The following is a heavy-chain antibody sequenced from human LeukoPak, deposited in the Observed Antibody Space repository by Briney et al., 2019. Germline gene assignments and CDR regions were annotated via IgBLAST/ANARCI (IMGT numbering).Heavy chain of an antibody. J-gene: IGHJ4*02. D-gene: IGHD1-7*01. CDR1: GGTFRTFA. CDR2: IIPIFGIP. Sequence: PVASVKVSCKASGGTFRTFAISWVRQAPGQGLEWMGGIIPIFGIPDSAQKFQGRVTMTEDTSTDTAYMELSSLRSEDTAVYYCATALSWNYGRHFDYWGQGTLVTVSS. V-gene: IGHV1-69*10. CDR3: ATALSWNYGRHFDY.